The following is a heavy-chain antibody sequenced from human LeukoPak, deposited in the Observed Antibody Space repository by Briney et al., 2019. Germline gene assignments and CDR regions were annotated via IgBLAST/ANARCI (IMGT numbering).Heavy chain of an antibody. D-gene: IGHD4-23*01. V-gene: IGHV1-18*01. Sequence: ASVKVSCKASGYTFTSYGISWVRQAPGQGLEWMGWVSAYNGNTNYAQMLQGRVTMTTDTSTSTAYMELRSLRSDDTAVYYCARNTYGGNGGDAFDIWGQGTMVTVSS. CDR3: ARNTYGGNGGDAFDI. J-gene: IGHJ3*02. CDR2: VSAYNGNT. CDR1: GYTFTSYG.